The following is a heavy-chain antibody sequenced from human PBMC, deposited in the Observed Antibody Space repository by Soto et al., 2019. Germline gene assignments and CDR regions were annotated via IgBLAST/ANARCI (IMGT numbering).Heavy chain of an antibody. D-gene: IGHD4-17*01. CDR2: ISSSSSYI. V-gene: IGHV3-21*01. CDR1: GFTFSSYS. J-gene: IGHJ4*02. Sequence: GGSLRLSCAASGFTFSSYSMNWVRQAPGKGLEWVSSISSSSSYIYYADSVKGRFTISRDNAKNSLYLQMNSLRAEDTAVYYCARVVDYGDLYFDYWGQGTLVTVSS. CDR3: ARVVDYGDLYFDY.